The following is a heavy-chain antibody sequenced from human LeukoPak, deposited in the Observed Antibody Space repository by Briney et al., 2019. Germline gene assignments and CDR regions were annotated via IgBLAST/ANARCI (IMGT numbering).Heavy chain of an antibody. V-gene: IGHV4-4*07. CDR3: ARDRSFTFGGVIGLDY. CDR2: LYTSGST. D-gene: IGHD3-16*02. CDR1: VGSISSYY. Sequence: PSETLSLTCTVSVGSISSYYWSWIRQPAGKGVEWIGRLYTSGSTNYNPSLKSRVTMSVDKSKNQFSLKLSSVTAADTAVYYCARDRSFTFGGVIGLDYWGQGTLVTVSS. J-gene: IGHJ4*02.